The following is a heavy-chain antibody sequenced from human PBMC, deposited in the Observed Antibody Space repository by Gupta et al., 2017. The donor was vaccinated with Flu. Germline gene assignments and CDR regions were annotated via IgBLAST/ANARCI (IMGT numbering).Heavy chain of an antibody. J-gene: IGHJ5*02. D-gene: IGHD4-4*01. V-gene: IGHV3-7*01. CDR3: ARGSHDSKYRCFET. CDR2: IKQAGSDQ. Sequence: MSWVRIIPGKGLEWVATIKQAGSDQDYVDSVKGRFTISRDSAKNSLFLQMNGLRVEDTAIYYCARGSHDSKYRCFETWGQGTRVTVSS.